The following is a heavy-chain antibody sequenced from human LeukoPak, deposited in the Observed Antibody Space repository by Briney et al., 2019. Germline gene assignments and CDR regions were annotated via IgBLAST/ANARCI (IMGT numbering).Heavy chain of an antibody. J-gene: IGHJ4*02. D-gene: IGHD6-6*01. CDR3: ARVRGNSSSSNFDY. V-gene: IGHV4-34*01. CDR2: INHSGST. Sequence: SETLSLTCAVYGGSFSGYYWSWIRQPPGKGLEWIGEINHSGSTNYNPSLKSRVTISVDTSKNQISLKLSSVTAADTAVYYCARVRGNSSSSNFDYWGQGTLVTVSS. CDR1: GGSFSGYY.